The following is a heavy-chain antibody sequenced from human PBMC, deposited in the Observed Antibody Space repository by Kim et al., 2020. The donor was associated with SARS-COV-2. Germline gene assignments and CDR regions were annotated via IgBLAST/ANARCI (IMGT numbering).Heavy chain of an antibody. CDR3: ARRRGSNWSDAFDI. Sequence: SETLSLTCTVSGGSISNYYWSWIRQPPGKGLDWIGYVSYRGTTNYNPSLKSRVTISVDTSKNQFSLNLNSVTAADTAVYFCARRRGSNWSDAFDIWGQGTVVIVSS. CDR2: VSYRGTT. J-gene: IGHJ3*02. D-gene: IGHD6-13*01. V-gene: IGHV4-59*08. CDR1: GGSISNYY.